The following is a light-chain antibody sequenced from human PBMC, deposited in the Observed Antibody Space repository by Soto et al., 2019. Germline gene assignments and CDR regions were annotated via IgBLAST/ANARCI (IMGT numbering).Light chain of an antibody. CDR3: QQYGSSSLT. V-gene: IGKV3-20*01. Sequence: EIVLTQSPGTLSLSPGERATLSCRASQSVSSSYLAWYQQKPGQAPRLLIYGASSRATGIPDRFSGSGSGTDFPLTISRLEPEDFAVYYCQQYGSSSLTFVGGTKVEIK. CDR2: GAS. CDR1: QSVSSSY. J-gene: IGKJ4*01.